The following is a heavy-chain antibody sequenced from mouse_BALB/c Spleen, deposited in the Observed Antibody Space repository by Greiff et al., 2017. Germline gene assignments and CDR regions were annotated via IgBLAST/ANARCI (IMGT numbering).Heavy chain of an antibody. Sequence: QVQLQQSGAELVMPGASVKMSCKASGYTFTDYWMHWVKQRPGQGLEWIGAIDTSDSYTSYNQKFKGKATLTVDESSSTAYMQLSSLTSEDSAVYYCARSAGNYEAMDYWGQGTSVTVSS. V-gene: IGHV1-69*01. D-gene: IGHD2-1*01. CDR3: ARSAGNYEAMDY. CDR2: IDTSDSYT. J-gene: IGHJ4*01. CDR1: GYTFTDYW.